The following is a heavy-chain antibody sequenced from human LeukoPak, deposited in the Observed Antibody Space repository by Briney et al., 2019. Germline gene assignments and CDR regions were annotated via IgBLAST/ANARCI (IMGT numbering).Heavy chain of an antibody. Sequence: SETLSLTCAVYGGSFSGYYWSWIRQPPGKGLEWIGEINHSGSTNYTPSLKSRVTISVDTSKNQFSLKLSSVTAADTAVYYCAGPVAATIDAFDIWGQGTMVTVSS. J-gene: IGHJ3*02. CDR2: INHSGST. V-gene: IGHV4-34*01. D-gene: IGHD2-15*01. CDR3: AGPVAATIDAFDI. CDR1: GGSFSGYY.